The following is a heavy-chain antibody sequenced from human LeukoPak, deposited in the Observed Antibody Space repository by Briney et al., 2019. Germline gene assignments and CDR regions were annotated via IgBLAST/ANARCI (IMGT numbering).Heavy chain of an antibody. V-gene: IGHV4-34*01. CDR3: ARGRRITMARTYYYYGMDV. Sequence: PSETLSLTCAVYGGSFSGYYWSWIRQPPGKGLEWIGEINHSGSTNYNPSLKSRVTISVDTSKNQFSLKLSSVTAADTAVYYCARGRRITMARTYYYYGMDVWGQGTTVTVSS. J-gene: IGHJ6*02. CDR1: GGSFSGYY. D-gene: IGHD3-10*01. CDR2: INHSGST.